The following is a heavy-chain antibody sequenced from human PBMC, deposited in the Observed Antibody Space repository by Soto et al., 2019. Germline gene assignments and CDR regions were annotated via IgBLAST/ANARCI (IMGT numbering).Heavy chain of an antibody. D-gene: IGHD3-3*01. CDR2: SDHSGTT. J-gene: IGHJ3*01. CDR3: ARGKFYAFDF. Sequence: SETLSLTCAVSGVSLSNPNWWAWVRQAPGKGLEWIGESDHSGTTNYNPSLNSRVTISLDKSKNQFSLKLTSVAAADTAVYYCARGKFYAFDFWGQGTMVTVSS. CDR1: GVSLSNPNW. V-gene: IGHV4-4*02.